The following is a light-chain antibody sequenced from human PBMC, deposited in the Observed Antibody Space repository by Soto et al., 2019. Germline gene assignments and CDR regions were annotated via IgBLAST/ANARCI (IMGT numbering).Light chain of an antibody. CDR2: VTSDGSH. V-gene: IGLV4-69*01. J-gene: IGLJ2*01. CDR1: SGHSRYA. Sequence: QPVLTQSPSASASLGASVKLTCTLTSGHSRYAIAWHQQQPDKGPPYLMKVTSDGSHTKGDGIPDRFSGSSSGAERYLTISSLQSEDEADYYCQTWGTGTHVVFGGGTKVTVL. CDR3: QTWGTGTHVV.